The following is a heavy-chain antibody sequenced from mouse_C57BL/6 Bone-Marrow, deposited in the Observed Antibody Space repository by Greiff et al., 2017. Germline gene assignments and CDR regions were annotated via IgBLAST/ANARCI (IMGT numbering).Heavy chain of an antibody. Sequence: QVQLQQPGAELVRPGSSVKLSCKASGYTFTSYWMHWVKQRPIQGLEWIGNIDPSDSETHYNQKFKDKATLTVDKSSSTAYMQLKSLTSEDSAVYYCAREWLLPPAYWGQGTLVTVSA. D-gene: IGHD2-3*01. CDR2: IDPSDSET. CDR3: AREWLLPPAY. J-gene: IGHJ3*01. V-gene: IGHV1-52*01. CDR1: GYTFTSYW.